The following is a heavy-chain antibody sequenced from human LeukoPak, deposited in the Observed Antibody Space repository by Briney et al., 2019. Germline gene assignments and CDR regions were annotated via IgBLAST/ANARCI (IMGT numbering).Heavy chain of an antibody. Sequence: ASVEVSCKASEYTFTDYAINWVRQAPGHRLEWMGWINAGNGNTRYSQRFQGRVTITRDTSASTAYMELSSLTSEDTAVYYCARGGWSATTASYYLDFWGQGTLVTVSS. V-gene: IGHV1-3*01. CDR1: EYTFTDYA. D-gene: IGHD2-21*02. CDR3: ARGGWSATTASYYLDF. J-gene: IGHJ4*02. CDR2: INAGNGNT.